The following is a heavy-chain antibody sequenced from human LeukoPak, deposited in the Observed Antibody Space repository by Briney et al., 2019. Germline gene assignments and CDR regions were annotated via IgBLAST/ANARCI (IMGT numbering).Heavy chain of an antibody. CDR3: ARANHPTYYDSSGYYQDY. CDR1: VFTLCLYR. D-gene: IGHD3-22*01. V-gene: IGHV3-74*01. Sequence: GGSLRLSCALSVFTLCLYRKHGVPRAREVGVVCVSHFSKDGRGTSCAHTVRGRFTISRDNAKNPLYLQMNSLRAEDTGVYYCARANHPTYYDSSGYYQDYWGQGPLVTVSS. CDR2: FSKDGRGT. J-gene: IGHJ4*02.